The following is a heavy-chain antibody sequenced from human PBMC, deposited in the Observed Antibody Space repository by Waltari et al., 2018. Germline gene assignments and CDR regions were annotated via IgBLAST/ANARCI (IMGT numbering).Heavy chain of an antibody. Sequence: QVQLVESGGGVVQPGRSLRLSCAASGFTFSSYGMHWVRQAPGKGLEWVAVIWYEGSNKYYPDAVKCLFTICRDNSKNTLYLQMHSLRAEDTAVYYWARCDYYDSSGYFSYYYYYGVDVWGQGTTVTVSS. CDR3: ARCDYYDSSGYFSYYYYYGVDV. D-gene: IGHD3-22*01. J-gene: IGHJ6*02. CDR1: GFTFSSYG. CDR2: IWYEGSNK. V-gene: IGHV3-33*01.